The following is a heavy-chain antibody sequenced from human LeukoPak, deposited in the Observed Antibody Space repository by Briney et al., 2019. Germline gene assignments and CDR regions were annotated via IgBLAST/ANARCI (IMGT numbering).Heavy chain of an antibody. V-gene: IGHV3-53*01. D-gene: IGHD4-11*01. CDR2: IYSVGTT. J-gene: IGHJ3*02. CDR1: GFTVSSNY. CDR3: ARDSPYSDYLIGGAFNI. Sequence: GGSLRLSCIPSGFTVSSNYMSWVRQAPGKGLEWVSVIYSVGTTYYADSVKGRFTISRDNSKNTLYLQMNSLRAEDTAVYYCARDSPYSDYLIGGAFNIWGQGTMVTVSS.